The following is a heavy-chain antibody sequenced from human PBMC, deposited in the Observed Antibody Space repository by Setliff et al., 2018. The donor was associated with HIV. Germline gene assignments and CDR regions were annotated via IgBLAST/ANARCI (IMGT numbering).Heavy chain of an antibody. V-gene: IGHV3-74*01. J-gene: IGHJ6*03. CDR1: GFTFRSYW. Sequence: SLKISCAASGFTFRSYWMHWVRQAPGKGLVWVSRINTDGSDTNYADSVKGRFIISRDNTKNTVYLQMNRLRVEDTAVYYCVREGWTLLRYVDWLLSYMDVWGKGTTVTV. D-gene: IGHD3-9*01. CDR2: INTDGSDT. CDR3: VREGWTLLRYVDWLLSYMDV.